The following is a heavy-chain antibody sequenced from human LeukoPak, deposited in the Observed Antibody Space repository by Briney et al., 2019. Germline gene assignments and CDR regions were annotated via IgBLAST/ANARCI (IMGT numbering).Heavy chain of an antibody. CDR1: GGSISSYY. Sequence: PSETLSLTCTVSGGSISSYYWSWIRQPPGKGLEWIGYIYYSGSTNYNPSLKSRVTISVDTSKNQFSLKLSSVTAADTAVYYCAGGGVSGYYYHMDVWGKGTTVTVSS. J-gene: IGHJ6*03. V-gene: IGHV4-59*01. CDR3: AGGGVSGYYYHMDV. D-gene: IGHD1-26*01. CDR2: IYYSGST.